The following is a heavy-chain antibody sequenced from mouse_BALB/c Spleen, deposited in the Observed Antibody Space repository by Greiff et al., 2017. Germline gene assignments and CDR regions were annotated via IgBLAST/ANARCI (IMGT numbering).Heavy chain of an antibody. J-gene: IGHJ2*01. Sequence: EVKLVESGGGLVQPGGSLKLSCAASGFTFSSYGMSWVRQTPDKRLELVATINSNGGSTYYPDSVKGRFTISRDNAKNTLYLQMSSLKSEDTAMYYCARDRYDYDTLFFDYWGQGTTLTVSS. CDR2: INSNGGST. CDR1: GFTFSSYG. V-gene: IGHV5-6-3*01. D-gene: IGHD2-4*01. CDR3: ARDRYDYDTLFFDY.